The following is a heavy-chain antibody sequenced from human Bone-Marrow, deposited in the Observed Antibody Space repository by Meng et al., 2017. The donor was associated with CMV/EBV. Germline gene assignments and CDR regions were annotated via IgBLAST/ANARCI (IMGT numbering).Heavy chain of an antibody. CDR3: ARPLDYLGWFDP. CDR2: IYPGDSDT. V-gene: IGHV5-51*01. Sequence: GGSLRLSCKGSGYSFTSYWIGWVRQMPGKGLEWMGIIYPGDSDTRYSPSFQGQVPISADKSISTAYLQWSSLKASDTAMYYCARPLDYLGWFDPWGQGTLVTVSS. J-gene: IGHJ5*02. CDR1: GYSFTSYW. D-gene: IGHD2/OR15-2a*01.